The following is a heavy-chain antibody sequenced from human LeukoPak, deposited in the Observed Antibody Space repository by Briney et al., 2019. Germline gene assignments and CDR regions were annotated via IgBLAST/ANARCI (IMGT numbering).Heavy chain of an antibody. CDR1: GYTFTSYD. CDR3: ASGRDPLLYSSGWLPFDY. D-gene: IGHD6-19*01. J-gene: IGHJ4*02. Sequence: ASVRVSCKSSGYTFTSYDINWVRQATGQGLEWVGWMNPNSGNTGYAQKFQGRVTMIRNTSISTAYMELSSLRSEDTAVYYCASGRDPLLYSSGWLPFDYWGQGTLVTVSS. CDR2: MNPNSGNT. V-gene: IGHV1-8*01.